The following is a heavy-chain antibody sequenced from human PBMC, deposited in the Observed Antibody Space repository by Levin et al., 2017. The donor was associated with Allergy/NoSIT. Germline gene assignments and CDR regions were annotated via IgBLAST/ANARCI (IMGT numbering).Heavy chain of an antibody. V-gene: IGHV1-69*13. D-gene: IGHD3-22*01. Sequence: SVKVSCKASGGTFSSYAISWVRQAPGQGLEWMGGIIPIFGTANYAQKFQGRVTITADESTSTAYMELSSLRSEDTAVYYCARESDYYDSSGRTGAFDIWGQGTMVTVSS. CDR2: IIPIFGTA. J-gene: IGHJ3*02. CDR1: GGTFSSYA. CDR3: ARESDYYDSSGRTGAFDI.